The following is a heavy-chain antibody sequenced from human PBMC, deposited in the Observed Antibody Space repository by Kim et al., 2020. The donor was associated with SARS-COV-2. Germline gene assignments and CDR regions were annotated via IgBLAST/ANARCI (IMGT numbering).Heavy chain of an antibody. Sequence: TNDAQKLQGRVTMTTDTSTSTAYMELRSLRSDDTAVYYCARDRRWVPLDVWGQGTTVTVSS. CDR2: T. D-gene: IGHD1-26*01. CDR3: ARDRRWVPLDV. V-gene: IGHV1-18*01. J-gene: IGHJ6*02.